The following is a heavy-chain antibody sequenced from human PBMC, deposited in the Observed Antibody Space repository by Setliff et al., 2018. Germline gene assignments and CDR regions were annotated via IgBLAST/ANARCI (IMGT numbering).Heavy chain of an antibody. D-gene: IGHD3-22*01. Sequence: PSETLSLTCAVSGYSISSGYYWGWIRQPPGKGLEWIGSIYHSGSTYYNPSLKSRVTISVDTSKNQFSLKLSSVTAADTAVYYCARDRDSSGYPYYFDYWGQGTLVTVSS. CDR2: IYHSGST. V-gene: IGHV4-38-2*02. CDR1: GYSISSGYY. J-gene: IGHJ4*02. CDR3: ARDRDSSGYPYYFDY.